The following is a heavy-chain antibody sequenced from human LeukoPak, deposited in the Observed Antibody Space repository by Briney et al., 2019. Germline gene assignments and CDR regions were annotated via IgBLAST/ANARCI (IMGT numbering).Heavy chain of an antibody. D-gene: IGHD6-13*01. Sequence: PSETLSLTCTVSGGSISSSSYYWGWIRQPPGKGLGWIGSIYYSGSTYYNPSLKSRVTISVDTSKNQFSLKLSSVTAADTAVYYCASWSTYSSSWFSLNYYYYYGMDVWGQGTTVTVSS. V-gene: IGHV4-39*01. CDR2: IYYSGST. J-gene: IGHJ6*02. CDR1: GGSISSSSYY. CDR3: ASWSTYSSSWFSLNYYYYYGMDV.